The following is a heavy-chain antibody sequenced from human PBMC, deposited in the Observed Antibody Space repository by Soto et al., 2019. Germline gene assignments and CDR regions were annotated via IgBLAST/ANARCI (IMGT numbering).Heavy chain of an antibody. CDR1: GFTFSSYG. J-gene: IGHJ4*02. Sequence: QVQLVESGGGVVQPGRSLRLSCAASGFTFSSYGMHWVRQAPGKGLEWVAVISYDGSNKYYADSVKGRFTISRDNSKNTLYLQMNSLRAEDTAVYYCAKDLEIFAPYDSSGSDYFDYWGQGTLVTVSS. CDR3: AKDLEIFAPYDSSGSDYFDY. D-gene: IGHD3-22*01. V-gene: IGHV3-30*18. CDR2: ISYDGSNK.